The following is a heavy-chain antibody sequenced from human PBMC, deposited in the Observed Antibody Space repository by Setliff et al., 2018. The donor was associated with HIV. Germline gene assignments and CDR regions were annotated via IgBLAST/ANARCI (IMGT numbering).Heavy chain of an antibody. D-gene: IGHD3-22*01. CDR3: ARVQYDSSGYYLGSSNYYYYHMDV. CDR1: GFTVRTNY. Sequence: GGSLRLSCATSGFTVRTNYMSWVRQAPGKGLQWVSVIYSGGSTYYADSVKGRFTISRDNSKNTLYLQMNSLRAEDTAVYYCARVQYDSSGYYLGSSNYYYYHMDVWGKGTTVTAP. CDR2: IYSGGST. J-gene: IGHJ6*03. V-gene: IGHV3-53*01.